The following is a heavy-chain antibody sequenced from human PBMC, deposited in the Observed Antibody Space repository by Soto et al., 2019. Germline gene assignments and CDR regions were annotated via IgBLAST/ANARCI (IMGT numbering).Heavy chain of an antibody. D-gene: IGHD6-13*01. Sequence: GASVKVSCKASGYTFASYYMHWVRQAPGQGLEWMGIINPSGGSTSYAQKFQGRVTMTRDTSTSTVYMELSSLRSEDTAVYYCAREVPSIAEARGWFAPSSQGTLVTVSS. CDR1: GYTFASYY. V-gene: IGHV1-46*01. CDR3: AREVPSIAEARGWFAP. CDR2: INPSGGST. J-gene: IGHJ5*02.